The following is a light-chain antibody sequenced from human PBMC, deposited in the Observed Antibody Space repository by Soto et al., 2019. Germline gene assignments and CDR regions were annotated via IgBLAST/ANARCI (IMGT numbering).Light chain of an antibody. CDR1: QSVSSSY. J-gene: IGKJ1*01. V-gene: IGKV3-20*01. CDR2: GTS. Sequence: PGERVTLSCRASQSVSSSYLTWYQQKPGQAPRLLIYGTSSRAAGIPDRFTGSGSGTDFTLTISRLEPEDFAVYYCQRDDNSSWTFGPGTKVDIK. CDR3: QRDDNSSWT.